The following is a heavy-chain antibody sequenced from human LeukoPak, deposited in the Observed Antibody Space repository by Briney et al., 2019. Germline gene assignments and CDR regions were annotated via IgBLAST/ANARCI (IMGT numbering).Heavy chain of an antibody. Sequence: PSETLSLTCTVSGGSISSYYWSWIRQPPGKGLEWIGYIYTSGSTNYNPSLKSRVTISVDTSKNQFSLKLSSVTAADTAVYYCARAPTGTTGGIFDYWGQGTLVTVSP. D-gene: IGHD1-7*01. CDR2: IYTSGST. CDR1: GGSISSYY. V-gene: IGHV4-4*09. J-gene: IGHJ4*02. CDR3: ARAPTGTTGGIFDY.